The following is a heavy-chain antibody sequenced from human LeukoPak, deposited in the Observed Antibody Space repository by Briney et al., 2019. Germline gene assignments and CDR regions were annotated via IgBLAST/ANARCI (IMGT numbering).Heavy chain of an antibody. CDR3: ARTRAYFDY. CDR2: IYYSGRT. Sequence: SETLSLTCTVSGGSISSGGYYWSWLRQHPGKGLEWIGYIYYSGRTYYNPSLKSRVTISVETSKNQCSLKLSSVTAANTAVYYCARTRAYFDYWGQGTLVTVSS. J-gene: IGHJ4*02. D-gene: IGHD2-2*01. V-gene: IGHV4-31*03. CDR1: GGSISSGGYY.